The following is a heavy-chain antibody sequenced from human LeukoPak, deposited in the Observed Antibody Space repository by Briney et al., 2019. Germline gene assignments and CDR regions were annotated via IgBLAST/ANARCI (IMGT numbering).Heavy chain of an antibody. J-gene: IGHJ4*02. CDR1: GFTFSDYY. CDR3: ARELKPTYYDILTGSGY. CDR2: ISSSGSTI. V-gene: IGHV3-11*01. D-gene: IGHD3-9*01. Sequence: GGSLRLSCAASGFTFSDYYMSWIRQAPGKGLEWVSYISSSGSTIYYADSVKGRFTLSRDNAKNSLYLQMNSLRAQDTAVYYCARELKPTYYDILTGSGYWGQGTLVTVSS.